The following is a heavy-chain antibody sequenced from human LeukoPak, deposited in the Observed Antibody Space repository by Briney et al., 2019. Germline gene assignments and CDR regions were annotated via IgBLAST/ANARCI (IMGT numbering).Heavy chain of an antibody. J-gene: IGHJ3*02. D-gene: IGHD1/OR15-1a*01. CDR2: INNDGSIT. Sequence: GGSLRLSCAASEFTISRYWMYWVRQAPGKGLVWVSNINNDGSITTYADSVKGRFTISRDNVKNTLFLQMNSLGAEDTALYYCARGWNTTPRSGFDIWGLGTMVTVSS. V-gene: IGHV3-74*01. CDR1: EFTISRYW. CDR3: ARGWNTTPRSGFDI.